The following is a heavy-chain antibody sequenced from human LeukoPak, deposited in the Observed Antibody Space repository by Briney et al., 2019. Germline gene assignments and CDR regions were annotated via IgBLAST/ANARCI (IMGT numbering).Heavy chain of an antibody. V-gene: IGHV1-46*01. CDR1: GYTFTSYY. CDR3: ARDQGYYDILTGYSQGWFDP. D-gene: IGHD3-9*01. CDR2: INPSGGST. Sequence: GASVKVSCKASGYTFTSYYMHWVRQAPGQGLEWMGIINPSGGSTSYAQKFQGRVTMTRDTSTSTVYMELSSPRSEDTAVYYCARDQGYYDILTGYSQGWFDPWGQGTLVTVSS. J-gene: IGHJ5*02.